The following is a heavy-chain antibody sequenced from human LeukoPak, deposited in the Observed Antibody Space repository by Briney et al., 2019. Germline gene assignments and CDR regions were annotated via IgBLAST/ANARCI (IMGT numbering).Heavy chain of an antibody. V-gene: IGHV1-46*01. CDR3: ARGGDYGDYLEH. Sequence: ASVKVSCKASGFTLSSYYMHWVRQAPGQGLEWMGIIDPSGGATSYAQKVRGRVTMTSDTSTSTIYMEMRSLRSEDTAVYYCARGGDYGDYLEHWGQGTLVTVSS. D-gene: IGHD4-17*01. CDR2: IDPSGGAT. J-gene: IGHJ4*02. CDR1: GFTLSSYY.